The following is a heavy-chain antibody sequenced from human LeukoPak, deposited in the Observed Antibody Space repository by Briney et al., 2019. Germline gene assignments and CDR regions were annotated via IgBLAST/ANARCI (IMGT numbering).Heavy chain of an antibody. CDR2: IIPILGIA. V-gene: IGHV1-69*04. Sequence: GASVKVSCKASGGTFSSYAISWVRQAPGQGLEWMGRIIPILGIANYAQKSQGRVTITADKSTSTAYMELSSLRSEDTAVYYCARVGWFGEFRLDFWGRGTLVSVSS. CDR1: GGTFSSYA. J-gene: IGHJ4*02. D-gene: IGHD3-10*01. CDR3: ARVGWFGEFRLDF.